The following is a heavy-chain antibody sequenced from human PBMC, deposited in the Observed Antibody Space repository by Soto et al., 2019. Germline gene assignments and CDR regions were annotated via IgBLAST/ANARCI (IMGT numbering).Heavy chain of an antibody. CDR2: INHSGNT. CDR1: GASLSDNY. J-gene: IGHJ5*02. V-gene: IGHV4-34*01. Sequence: PSETLSLTCAVYGASLSDNYCNWLRQPPGKGLEWIGEINHSGNTNYNPSLRSRVTISIDTSKNQLSLILRSVSAADTAVYYCARGRGDFDAWGQGTPVTVSS. CDR3: ARGRGDFDA. D-gene: IGHD2-21*01.